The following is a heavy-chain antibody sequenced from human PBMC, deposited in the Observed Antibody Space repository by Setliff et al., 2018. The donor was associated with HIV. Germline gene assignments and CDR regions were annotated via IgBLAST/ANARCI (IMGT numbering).Heavy chain of an antibody. D-gene: IGHD4-17*01. CDR1: GYTFTDYY. V-gene: IGHV1-2*02. CDR3: ARRVPPIPSGDLDY. CDR2: INPNSSDT. Sequence: ASVKVSCKASGYTFTDYYIHWVRQAPGQGLEWMGWINPNSSDTNYAQKFQGRVTMTRDTSISTAYMDLSRLRSDDTAVYYCARRVPPIPSGDLDYWGQGTLVTVTS. J-gene: IGHJ4*02.